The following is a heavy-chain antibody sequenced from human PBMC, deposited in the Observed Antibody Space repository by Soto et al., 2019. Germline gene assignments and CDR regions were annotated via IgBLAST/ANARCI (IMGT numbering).Heavy chain of an antibody. CDR3: VRENYYYGMDV. V-gene: IGHV3-66*01. Sequence: GGSLRLSCAASGFDASVNYMTWVRQAPGKGLEWVSVINSGGSTFYADSVKGRFTISRDNSKNTLYLQMNSLRVEDTAMYYCVRENYYYGMDVWGQGTAVTVSS. CDR2: INSGGST. J-gene: IGHJ6*02. CDR1: GFDASVNY.